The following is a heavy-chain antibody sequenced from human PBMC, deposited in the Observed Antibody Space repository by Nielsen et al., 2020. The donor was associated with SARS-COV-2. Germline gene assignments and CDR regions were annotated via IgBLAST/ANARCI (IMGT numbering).Heavy chain of an antibody. V-gene: IGHV3-73*01. CDR2: IRSKTNNYET. CDR1: VFTSADAI. CDR3: KHYYDMDV. D-gene: IGHD2-21*01. Sequence: KLSCAVSVFTSADAIIHWVRQASGKGLERVGRIRSKTNNYETSYAASVKGRFTISRDESKNMAYLQMSRLKTDDTAVYYCKHYYDMDVWGQGTTVTVSS. J-gene: IGHJ6*02.